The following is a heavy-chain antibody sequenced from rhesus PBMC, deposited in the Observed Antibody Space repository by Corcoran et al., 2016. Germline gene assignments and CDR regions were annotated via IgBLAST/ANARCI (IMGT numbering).Heavy chain of an antibody. Sequence: VQLQESGPGLVKSSETLSLTCAVSGYSINSGYGWSWIGHPPGKGLEGIGYIGGCDGNTNYNPSLKSRVTISKDTSKNQFSLKLSSVTVADTAVYYCASGVPSDHRWGQGVLVTVSS. J-gene: IGHJ4*01. CDR3: ASGVPSDHR. D-gene: IGHD3-34*01. CDR1: GYSINSGYG. CDR2: IGGCDGNT. V-gene: IGHV4-127*01.